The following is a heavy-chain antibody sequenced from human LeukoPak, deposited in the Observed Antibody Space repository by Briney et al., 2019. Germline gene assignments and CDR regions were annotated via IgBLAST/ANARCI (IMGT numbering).Heavy chain of an antibody. Sequence: ASVKVSCKASVYTFTSYGISWVRQAPGQGLEWMGWISANNGNTKYTQKFQGRVTMTTDTSTSTAYMELRSLRSDDTAVYYCARFVVVPANWFDPWGQGTLVTVSS. J-gene: IGHJ5*02. CDR1: VYTFTSYG. V-gene: IGHV1-18*01. D-gene: IGHD2-2*01. CDR2: ISANNGNT. CDR3: ARFVVVPANWFDP.